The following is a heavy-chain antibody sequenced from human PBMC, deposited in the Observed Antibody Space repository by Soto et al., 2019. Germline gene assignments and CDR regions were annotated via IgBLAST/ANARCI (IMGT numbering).Heavy chain of an antibody. Sequence: QVQLVESGGGVVQPGRSLRLSCAASGFTFSSSGMHWVRQAPGKGLEWVALIWYDGSEKYYADSAKGRFTISRDNFKNTLYLQMNSLRAEDTAVYYCARGPYSGGFDYWGQGTLVTVSS. J-gene: IGHJ4*02. CDR3: ARGPYSGGFDY. D-gene: IGHD6-19*01. CDR2: IWYDGSEK. CDR1: GFTFSSSG. V-gene: IGHV3-33*01.